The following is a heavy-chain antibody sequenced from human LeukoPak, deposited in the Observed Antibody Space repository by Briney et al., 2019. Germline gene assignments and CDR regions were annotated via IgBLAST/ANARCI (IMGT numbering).Heavy chain of an antibody. V-gene: IGHV3-33*08. Sequence: PGGSLRLSCAASGFTFSSYGMHWVRQAPGKGLEWVAVIWYDGSNKYYADSVKGRFIISKDNSKNTLYLQMNSLRAEDTAVYYCATHHSTKGFDYWGQGTLVTVSS. CDR1: GFTFSSYG. CDR3: ATHHSTKGFDY. J-gene: IGHJ4*02. D-gene: IGHD2-15*01. CDR2: IWYDGSNK.